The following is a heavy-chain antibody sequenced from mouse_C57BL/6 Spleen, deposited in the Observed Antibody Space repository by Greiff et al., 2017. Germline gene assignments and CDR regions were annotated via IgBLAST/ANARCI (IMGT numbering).Heavy chain of an antibody. D-gene: IGHD1-1*01. Sequence: QVQLQQPGAELVRPGSSVKLSCKASGYTFTSYWMHWVKQRPIQGLEWIGNIDPSDSETHYNQKFKDKGTLTVDKSASTAYMQLSSLTSEDSAVYYCDITAVVATYLYAMEYWGQGTSVTVSS. V-gene: IGHV1-52*01. CDR3: DITAVVATYLYAMEY. J-gene: IGHJ4*01. CDR1: GYTFTSYW. CDR2: IDPSDSET.